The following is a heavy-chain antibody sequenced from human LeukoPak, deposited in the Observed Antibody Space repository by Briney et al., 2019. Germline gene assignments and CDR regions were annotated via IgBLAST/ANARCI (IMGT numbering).Heavy chain of an antibody. CDR2: IYYSGST. J-gene: IGHJ2*01. Sequence: SETLSLTCAVYDGSFSGYYWSWIRQPPGKGLEWIGYIYYSGSTYYTPSLKNRVTISVATSKNQFSLWLSPVTAVDTAVYYCARGGGGYSWYFDLWGRGTLVTVSS. V-gene: IGHV4-31*11. CDR1: DGSFSGYY. D-gene: IGHD5-12*01. CDR3: ARGGGGYSWYFDL.